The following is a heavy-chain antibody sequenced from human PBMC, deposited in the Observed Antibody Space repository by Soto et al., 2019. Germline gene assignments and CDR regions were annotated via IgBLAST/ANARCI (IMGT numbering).Heavy chain of an antibody. CDR2: FNPRDPAA. V-gene: IGHV5-51*01. J-gene: IGHJ6*04. CDR3: ARGGKHGSHFYGMDV. CDR1: GYSFITYC. D-gene: IGHD1-26*01. Sequence: GESLKISCVGAGYSFITYCVAWVRQMPGKGLEWMGIFNPRDPAATYSPSFQGQVTISADRSISTAYLQWNSLKASDTAIYYCARGGKHGSHFYGMDVWGKGTTVTVXS.